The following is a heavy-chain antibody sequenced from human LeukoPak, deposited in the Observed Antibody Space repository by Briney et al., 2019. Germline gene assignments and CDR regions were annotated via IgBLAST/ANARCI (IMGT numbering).Heavy chain of an antibody. J-gene: IGHJ3*02. Sequence: SGGSLRLSCAASGFTFSSYSMNWVRQAPGKGLEWVSAISGSGGSTYYADSVKGRFTISRDNSKNTLYLQMNSLRAEDTAVYYCAKAGVGTHAFDIWGQGTMVTVSS. CDR3: AKAGVGTHAFDI. CDR2: ISGSGGST. V-gene: IGHV3-23*01. CDR1: GFTFSSYS. D-gene: IGHD2-21*02.